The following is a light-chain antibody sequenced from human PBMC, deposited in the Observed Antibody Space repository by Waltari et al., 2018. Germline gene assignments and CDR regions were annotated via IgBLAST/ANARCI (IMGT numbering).Light chain of an antibody. CDR2: KAS. CDR1: QSIVSW. CDR3: QQYFSGCT. V-gene: IGKV1-5*03. J-gene: IGKJ2*02. Sequence: DIQMTQSPSTLSASVGDRVTITCRASQSIVSWVAWYQQKPGKAPKLLIDKASSLQSGVPSTFSGSGSGTDFTLTISSLQPDDFATYYCQQYFSGCTFGHGTNLEIK.